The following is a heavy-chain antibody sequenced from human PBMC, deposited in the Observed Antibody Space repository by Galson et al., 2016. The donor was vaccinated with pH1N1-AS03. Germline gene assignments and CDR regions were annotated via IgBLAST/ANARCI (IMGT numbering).Heavy chain of an antibody. CDR3: ARESPVAGNFDF. CDR1: GLNFTTYG. D-gene: IGHD6-19*01. J-gene: IGHJ4*02. CDR2: ISRSSLYI. Sequence: SLRLSCAASGLNFTTYGMNMNWVRQAPGKGLEWISSISRSSLYISYADSVKGRFTISRDNAKNSLYLHMNSLRAEDTAVYYCARESPVAGNFDFWGQGTLLSVSS. V-gene: IGHV3-21*06.